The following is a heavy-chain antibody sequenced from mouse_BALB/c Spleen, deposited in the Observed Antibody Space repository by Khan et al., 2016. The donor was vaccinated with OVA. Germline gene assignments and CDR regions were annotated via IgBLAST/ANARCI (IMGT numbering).Heavy chain of an antibody. D-gene: IGHD2-14*01. CDR3: ARVGYPGTMDY. CDR1: GYIFTNHG. V-gene: IGHV9-3-1*01. CDR2: INTYSGEP. J-gene: IGHJ4*01. Sequence: QIQLVQSGPELKKPGETVKISCKASGYIFTNHGMNWVKQAPGKGLKWMGWINTYSGEPTYVDDFKGRFAFSLETSASTAYLQINNLKNEDTATYFGARVGYPGTMDYWGQGTSVTVSS.